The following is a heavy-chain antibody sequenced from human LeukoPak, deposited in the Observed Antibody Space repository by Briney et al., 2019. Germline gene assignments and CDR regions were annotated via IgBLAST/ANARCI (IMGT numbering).Heavy chain of an antibody. CDR1: GFTLSSYA. V-gene: IGHV3-23*01. J-gene: IGHJ4*02. D-gene: IGHD3-9*01. CDR2: TSSSDAGT. Sequence: GGSLRLSCAASGFTLSSYAMSGVRQAPGKGLEWVSATSSSDAGTYYAESVRGRFTISRDNSKNTLYLQMNSLRAEDTALYYCARDRLATGYFQDYWGQGTLVTVSS. CDR3: ARDRLATGYFQDY.